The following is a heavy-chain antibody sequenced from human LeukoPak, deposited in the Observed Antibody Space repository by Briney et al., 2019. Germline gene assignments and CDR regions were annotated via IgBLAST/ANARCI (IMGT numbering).Heavy chain of an antibody. J-gene: IGHJ4*02. CDR1: GFTFSSYS. V-gene: IGHV3-21*01. Sequence: GGSLGLSCAASGFTFSSYSMNWVRQAPGKGLEWVSSISSSSSYIYYADSVKGRFTISRDNAKNSLYLQMNSLRAEDTAVYYCARTAEWLRPSFDYWGQGTLVTVSS. CDR2: ISSSSSYI. CDR3: ARTAEWLRPSFDY. D-gene: IGHD5-12*01.